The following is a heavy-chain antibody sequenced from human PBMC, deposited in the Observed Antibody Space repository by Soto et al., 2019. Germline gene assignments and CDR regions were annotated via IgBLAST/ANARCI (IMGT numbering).Heavy chain of an antibody. CDR1: GFTFSSYA. CDR3: AKFPRTPNYKDSSGYYFDY. D-gene: IGHD3-22*01. V-gene: IGHV3-30*04. CDR2: ISYDGSNK. Sequence: GGSLRLSCAASGFTFSSYAMHWVRQAPGKGLEWVAVISYDGSNKYYADSVKGRFTISRDNSKNTLYLQMNSLRAEDTAVYYCAKFPRTPNYKDSSGYYFDYWGQGTLVTVSS. J-gene: IGHJ4*02.